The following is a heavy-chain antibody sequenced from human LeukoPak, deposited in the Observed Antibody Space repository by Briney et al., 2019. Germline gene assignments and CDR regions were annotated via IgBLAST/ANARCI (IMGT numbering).Heavy chain of an antibody. V-gene: IGHV1-3*01. D-gene: IGHD3-10*01. J-gene: IGHJ3*02. CDR2: INAGNGNT. CDR1: GYTFTSYA. Sequence: GASVKVSCTASGYTFTSYAMHWVRQAPGQRLEWMGWINAGNGNTKYSPKFQGRVTITRDTSASTAYMELSSLRSEDTAVYYCARDRQMVRGVMGSFDSWGQGTMVTVSS. CDR3: ARDRQMVRGVMGSFDS.